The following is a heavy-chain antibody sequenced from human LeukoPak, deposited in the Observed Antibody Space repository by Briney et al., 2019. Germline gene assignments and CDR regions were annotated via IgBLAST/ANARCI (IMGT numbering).Heavy chain of an antibody. J-gene: IGHJ4*02. Sequence: GGSMRLSCAASGFTFSDFPMIWVRQAPGKGLEWVSTIFPSSVEIHYADSVKGRFTISRDNSRSTLSLQMDSLRAEDTATYYCATYRQIQVPFEFWGQGTLVTVSS. CDR2: IFPSSVEI. D-gene: IGHD5-18*01. CDR3: ATYRQIQVPFEF. CDR1: GFTFSDFP. V-gene: IGHV3-23*01.